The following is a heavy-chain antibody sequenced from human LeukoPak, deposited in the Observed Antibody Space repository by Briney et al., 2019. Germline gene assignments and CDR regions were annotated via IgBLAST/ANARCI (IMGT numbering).Heavy chain of an antibody. CDR3: ARTWYSSGWYRFDY. V-gene: IGHV3-48*04. J-gene: IGHJ4*02. CDR2: ISSGSTTI. D-gene: IGHD6-19*01. CDR1: EFTFSTYC. Sequence: SGGSLRLSCAASEFTFSTYCMHWVRQAPGKGLEWVSYISSGSTTIYYADSVKGRFTISRENAKNSLSLQMNSLRAEDTAVYYCARTWYSSGWYRFDYWGQGALVTVSS.